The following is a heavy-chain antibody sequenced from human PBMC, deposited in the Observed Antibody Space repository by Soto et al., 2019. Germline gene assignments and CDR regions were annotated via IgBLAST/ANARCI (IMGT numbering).Heavy chain of an antibody. J-gene: IGHJ5*02. D-gene: IGHD1-26*01. CDR2: ISYDGGNK. Sequence: ESGGGVVPPGRSLRLSCAASGFTFTTSAMHWVRQAPGKGLEWVAVISYDGGNKYYGDSVKGRFTISRDNSKSTLYLQMNSLRAGDTAVYYCARHQVSGVWEIDLWGQGTLVTVSS. V-gene: IGHV3-30-3*01. CDR3: ARHQVSGVWEIDL. CDR1: GFTFTTSA.